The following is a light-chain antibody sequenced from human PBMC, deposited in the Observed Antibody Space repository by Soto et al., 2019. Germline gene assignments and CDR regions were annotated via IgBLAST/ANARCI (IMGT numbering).Light chain of an antibody. V-gene: IGKV3-20*01. Sequence: EIVLTQSPGSLSLSPGERATLSCRASQSVDSTFFAWYQKKPGQAPRLLIYGASKRATRVPDRFSGSGSGTDFTLTISRLEPEDVAVYYCQQYMSSVTFGQGTKVEI. J-gene: IGKJ1*01. CDR2: GAS. CDR3: QQYMSSVT. CDR1: QSVDSTF.